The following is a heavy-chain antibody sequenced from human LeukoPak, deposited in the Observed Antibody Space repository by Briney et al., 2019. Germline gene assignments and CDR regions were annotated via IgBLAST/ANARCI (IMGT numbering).Heavy chain of an antibody. CDR1: GYTFTSYD. D-gene: IGHD5-18*01. Sequence: ASVTVSCKASGYTFTSYDINWVRQATGQGLEWMGWMNPNSGNTGYAQKFQGRVTMTRNTSISTAYMELSSLRSEDTAVYYCARGGEIQLWSVNDAFDIWGQGTMVTVSS. CDR2: MNPNSGNT. J-gene: IGHJ3*02. V-gene: IGHV1-8*01. CDR3: ARGGEIQLWSVNDAFDI.